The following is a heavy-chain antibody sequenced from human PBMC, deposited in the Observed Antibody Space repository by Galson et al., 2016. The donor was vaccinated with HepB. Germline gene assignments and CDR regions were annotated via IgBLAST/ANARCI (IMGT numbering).Heavy chain of an antibody. J-gene: IGHJ4*02. CDR2: ISFDGSNI. Sequence: SLRLSCAASGFGFSSYAMHWVRQAPGKGPEWLSVISFDGSNIYQADSVKGRFTISRDNFENTLYLQMNSLTAEDTAVYYCAREGSFMLTFFDYWGQGTLVTVSS. CDR3: AREGSFMLTFFDY. D-gene: IGHD4/OR15-4a*01. CDR1: GFGFSSYA. V-gene: IGHV3-30*04.